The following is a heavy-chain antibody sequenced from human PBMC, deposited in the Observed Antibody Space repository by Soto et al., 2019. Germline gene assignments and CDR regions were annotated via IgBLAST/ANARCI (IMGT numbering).Heavy chain of an antibody. CDR3: AETPGYLQY. CDR2: ISSSSSTI. J-gene: IGHJ1*01. Sequence: ESGGGLVQPGGSLRLSCAASGFSFSSYSMNWVRQAPGKGLEWVSYISSSSSTIYYADSVEGRFTISRDNAKNSLYLQMNSLRVEDTAVYYCAETPGYLQYWGLGTLFTVSS. CDR1: GFSFSSYS. V-gene: IGHV3-48*01.